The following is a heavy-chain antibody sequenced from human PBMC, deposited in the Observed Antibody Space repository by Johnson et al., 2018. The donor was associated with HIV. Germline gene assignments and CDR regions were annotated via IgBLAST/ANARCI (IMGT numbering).Heavy chain of an antibody. V-gene: IGHV3-66*01. Sequence: VQLVESGGGLVQPGRSLRLSCAASGFTFDDYAMHWVRQAPGKGLEWVSGIYSGGSTYYADSVKGRFTISRDNSKNTLYLQMNSLRAEDTAVYYCAREIIAARPSAFDIWGQGTMVTVSS. CDR1: GFTFDDYA. D-gene: IGHD6-6*01. J-gene: IGHJ3*02. CDR2: IYSGGST. CDR3: AREIIAARPSAFDI.